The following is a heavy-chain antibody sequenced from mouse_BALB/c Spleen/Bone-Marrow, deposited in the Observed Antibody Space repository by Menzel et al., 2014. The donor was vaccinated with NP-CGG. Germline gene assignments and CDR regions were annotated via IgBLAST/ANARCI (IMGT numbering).Heavy chain of an antibody. D-gene: IGHD2-2*01. CDR2: INPNNGGT. V-gene: IGHV1-22*01. CDR3: ARRIPYGYAMDY. CDR1: GYTFTEYT. J-gene: IGHJ4*01. Sequence: DVKLQESGPELVKPGASVKISCKTSGYTFTEYTMHWVKQSHGKSLEWIGTINPNNGGTSYNQKFKGKATLTVDKSSSTAYMELRSLISEGSAVYYCARRIPYGYAMDYWGQGTSVTVSS.